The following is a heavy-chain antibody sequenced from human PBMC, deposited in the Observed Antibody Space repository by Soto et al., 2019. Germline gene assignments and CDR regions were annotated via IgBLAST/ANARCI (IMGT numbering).Heavy chain of an antibody. CDR3: ARAGGDGYNSVWDY. CDR2: INHSGST. V-gene: IGHV4-34*01. Sequence: LSLTCAVYGGSFSGYYWSWIRQPPGKGLEWIGEINHSGSTNYNPSLKSRVTISVDTSKNQFSLKLSSVTAADTAVYYCARAGGDGYNSVWDYWGQGTLVTVSS. CDR1: GGSFSGYY. J-gene: IGHJ4*02. D-gene: IGHD1-1*01.